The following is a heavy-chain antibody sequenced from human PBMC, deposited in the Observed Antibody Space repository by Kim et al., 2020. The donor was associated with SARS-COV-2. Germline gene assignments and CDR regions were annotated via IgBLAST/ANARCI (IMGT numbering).Heavy chain of an antibody. V-gene: IGHV3-72*01. CDR2: IRNKANSYTT. D-gene: IGHD6-6*01. Sequence: GGSLRLSCVASGFTFSDHYMDWVRQAPGKGLEWVGHIRNKANSYTTDYAASVKGRFTISRDDSKNSLYLQMNSLKTEDTAVYYCATLRVKSGLVGWGQGTLVTVSS. J-gene: IGHJ4*02. CDR3: ATLRVKSGLVG. CDR1: GFTFSDHY.